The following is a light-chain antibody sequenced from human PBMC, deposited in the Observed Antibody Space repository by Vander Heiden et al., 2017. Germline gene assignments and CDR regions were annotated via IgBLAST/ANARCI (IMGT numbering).Light chain of an antibody. Sequence: DIVMTQSPLSSPVTLGEPASIYCRSSQSLEISDGNTHSSLLQQRTGQPPRLLSYKISNRLSGVPDRFSGSGAGTDFTLKISRVEAEDVGVYYCMQGTQFPVTFSGGTKVEIK. V-gene: IGKV2-24*01. J-gene: IGKJ4*01. CDR1: QSLEISDGNTH. CDR2: KIS. CDR3: MQGTQFPVT.